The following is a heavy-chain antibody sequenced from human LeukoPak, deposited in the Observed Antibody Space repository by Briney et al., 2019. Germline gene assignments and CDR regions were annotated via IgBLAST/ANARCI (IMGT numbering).Heavy chain of an antibody. J-gene: IGHJ5*02. V-gene: IGHV1-69*06. CDR3: AREEGSSSWYKGTGSDWFDP. CDR1: GGTFNIYA. D-gene: IGHD6-13*01. CDR2: IIPIFDTA. Sequence: ASVKVSSKASGGTFNIYAINWVRQAPGQGLEWMGRIIPIFDTANYAQKFQGRVTITADKSTSTAYIELSSLRSEDTAVFYCAREEGSSSWYKGTGSDWFDPWGQGTLVTVSS.